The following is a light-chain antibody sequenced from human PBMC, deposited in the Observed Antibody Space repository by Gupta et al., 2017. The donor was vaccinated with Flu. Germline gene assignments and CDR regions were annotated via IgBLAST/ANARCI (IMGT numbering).Light chain of an antibody. V-gene: IGLV1-44*01. CDR1: SSNIGSNT. CDR3: AAWDDSLNGWV. Sequence: QSVLTQPPSASGTPGQRVTISCSGSSSNIGSNTVNWYQQVPGTAPKLLIYSYNQRPSGVPDRFSGSKSATSASLAISGLQSGDEADYYCAAWDDSLNGWVFGGGTKLTVL. J-gene: IGLJ3*02. CDR2: SYN.